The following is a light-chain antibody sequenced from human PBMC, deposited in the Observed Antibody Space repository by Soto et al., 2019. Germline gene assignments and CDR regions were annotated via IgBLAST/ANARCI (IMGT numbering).Light chain of an antibody. J-gene: IGLJ1*01. CDR1: SSDIGSYNH. CDR2: AVS. V-gene: IGLV2-14*03. Sequence: QSVLTQPASVSGSPGQSITISCSGTSSDIGSYNHVAWYQQFPGKSPKLMIYAVSDRPPGVSDRFSGSKSGITASLTISGLQTEDEADYYCISYTSSSTLVFGTGTKLTVL. CDR3: ISYTSSSTLV.